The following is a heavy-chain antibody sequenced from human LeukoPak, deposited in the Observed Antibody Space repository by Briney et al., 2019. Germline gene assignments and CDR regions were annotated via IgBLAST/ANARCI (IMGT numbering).Heavy chain of an antibody. CDR1: GFTVSSNY. CDR2: IYSGGST. CDR3: ARDRDSSGYYYV. Sequence: PGGSLRLSCAASGFTVSSNYMSWVRQAPGQGLEWVSVIYSGGSTYYADSVKGRFTISRDNSKNTLYLQMDSLRAEDTAVYYCARDRDSSGYYYVWGQGTLVTVSS. D-gene: IGHD3-22*01. V-gene: IGHV3-53*01. J-gene: IGHJ4*02.